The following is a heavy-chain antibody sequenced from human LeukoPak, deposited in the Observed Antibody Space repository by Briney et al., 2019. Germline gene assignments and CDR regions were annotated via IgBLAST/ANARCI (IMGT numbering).Heavy chain of an antibody. Sequence: SETLSLTCTVSDASISSGDYYWSWIRQPPGKGLEWIGYIYYSGTTNYNPSLKTRVTISVDTSKNQFSLKLSSVTAADTAVYYCARGPNYVWGSYRYFDYWGQGILVTVSS. J-gene: IGHJ4*02. CDR2: IYYSGTT. V-gene: IGHV4-30-4*01. CDR1: DASISSGDYY. CDR3: ARGPNYVWGSYRYFDY. D-gene: IGHD3-16*02.